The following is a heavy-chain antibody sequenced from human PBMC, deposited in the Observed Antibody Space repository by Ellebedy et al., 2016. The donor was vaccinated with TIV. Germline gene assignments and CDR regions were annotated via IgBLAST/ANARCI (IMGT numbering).Heavy chain of an antibody. CDR3: ARGHNWFDL. V-gene: IGHV4-61*02. CDR1: GGSISSGSYY. CDR2: ISSGST. J-gene: IGHJ5*02. Sequence: SETLSLTXTVPGGSISSGSYYWSWVRQPAGKGLEWIGRISSGSTSYNPSLRSRVTMSVDTSKNQFSLRLTSVMAADAAVYYCARGHNWFDLWGQGTLVIVSS.